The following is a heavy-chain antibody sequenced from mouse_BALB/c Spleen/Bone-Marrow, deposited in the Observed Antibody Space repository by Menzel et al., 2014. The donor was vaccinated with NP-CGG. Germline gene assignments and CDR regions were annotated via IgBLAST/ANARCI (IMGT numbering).Heavy chain of an antibody. CDR1: GFSLTGYG. J-gene: IGHJ4*01. Sequence: VKLVESGPGLVAPSQSLSITCTVSGFSLTGYGVSWVRQPPGKGLEWPGMIWGDGSTDYNSALKSRLSISKDNSKSQVFLKMNSLQTDDTARYYCARDSFLITGALDYWGQGTSVTVSS. CDR2: IWGDGST. V-gene: IGHV2-6-7*01. CDR3: ARDSFLITGALDY. D-gene: IGHD2-4*01.